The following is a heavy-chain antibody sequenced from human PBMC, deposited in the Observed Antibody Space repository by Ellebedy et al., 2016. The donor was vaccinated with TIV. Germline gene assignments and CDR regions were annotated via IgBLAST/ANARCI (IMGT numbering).Heavy chain of an antibody. CDR1: ELTVTSTY. V-gene: IGHV3-23*01. J-gene: IGHJ4*02. CDR2: ISGSGGDT. Sequence: GESLKISCAASELTVTSTYMSWVRQAPGKGLEWVSSISGSGGDTYYADSVKGRFIISRDNSKNTLYLQMNSLRAEDTALYYCARDSGSRRSWDNDYWGQGTLVTVSS. D-gene: IGHD3-10*01. CDR3: ARDSGSRRSWDNDY.